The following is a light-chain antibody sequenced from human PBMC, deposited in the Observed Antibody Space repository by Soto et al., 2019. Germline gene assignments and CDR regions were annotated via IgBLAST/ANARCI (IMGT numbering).Light chain of an antibody. CDR1: RNIGRAY. CDR2: ATS. V-gene: IGKV3-20*01. J-gene: IGKJ4*01. Sequence: EIVLTQSPGTLSLSPGERGTLSCRASRNIGRAYLAWYQQTPGQAPRLLMFATSSRFPGIPDRFSGSGSGTDFTLTISRLEPEDCAVYYCQQYGSSPTFGGGTKVDIK. CDR3: QQYGSSPT.